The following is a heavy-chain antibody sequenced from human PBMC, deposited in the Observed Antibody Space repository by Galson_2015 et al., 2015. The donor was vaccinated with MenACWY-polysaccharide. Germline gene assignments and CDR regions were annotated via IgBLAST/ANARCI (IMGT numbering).Heavy chain of an antibody. CDR3: ARGRVQQWPARHGLDV. J-gene: IGHJ6*02. CDR1: GGAISTYY. Sequence: ETLSLTCTVSGGAISTYYWSWIRQPPGKGLEWIGYIYYSGNTNYNPSLKSRVNISVDMSKNQFSLNLSSVTAADTAVYYCARGRVQQWPARHGLDVWGQGTTVTVSS. D-gene: IGHD6-19*01. CDR2: IYYSGNT. V-gene: IGHV4-59*01.